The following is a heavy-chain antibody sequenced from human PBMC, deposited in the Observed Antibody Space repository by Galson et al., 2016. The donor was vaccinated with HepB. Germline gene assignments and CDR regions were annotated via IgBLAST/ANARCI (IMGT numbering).Heavy chain of an antibody. CDR2: IMYDGSEE. CDR1: GFIFSDYW. V-gene: IGHV3-7*01. D-gene: IGHD3-22*01. Sequence: SLRLSCAASGFIFSDYWMSWVRQAPGKGLEWVANIMYDGSEEYYMDSATGRFTISRDNAKSSLYLQLSSLRDDDTAMYYCARYYDGSHFNDAFDLWGQGTMLTVSS. J-gene: IGHJ3*01. CDR3: ARYYDGSHFNDAFDL.